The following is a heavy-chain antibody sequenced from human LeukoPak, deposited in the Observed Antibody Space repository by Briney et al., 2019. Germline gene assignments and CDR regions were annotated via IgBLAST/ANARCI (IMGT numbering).Heavy chain of an antibody. J-gene: IGHJ4*02. CDR2: IYYSGST. V-gene: IGHV4-59*08. CDR3: ARAVSGRFDY. Sequence: TLSLTCTVXXGSMSPYHWGWIRQPPGKGLEWTGYIYYSGSTNYNPSLKSRVTISVDTSKNQFSLKLSSVTAADTAIYYCARAVSGRFDYWGQGTLVTVSS. CDR1: XGSMSPYH. D-gene: IGHD6-19*01.